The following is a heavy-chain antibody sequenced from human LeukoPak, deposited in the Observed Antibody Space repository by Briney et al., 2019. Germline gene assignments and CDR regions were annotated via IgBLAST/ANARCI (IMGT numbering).Heavy chain of an antibody. CDR1: GFTFSSYG. D-gene: IGHD6-6*01. J-gene: IGHJ4*02. Sequence: PGGSLRLSCAASGFTFSSYGMHWVRPAPGKGLEWVAFIRYDGSNKYYADSVKGRFTISRDNSKNTLYLQMNSLRAEDTAVYYCAKDRGLYSSSFTTSLDYWGQGTLVTVSS. CDR2: IRYDGSNK. CDR3: AKDRGLYSSSFTTSLDY. V-gene: IGHV3-30*02.